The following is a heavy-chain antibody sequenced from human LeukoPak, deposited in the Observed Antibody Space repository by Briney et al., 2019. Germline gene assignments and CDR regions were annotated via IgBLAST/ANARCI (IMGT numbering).Heavy chain of an antibody. V-gene: IGHV3-48*01. Sequence: PGGSLRLSCAASGFTFSSYSMNWVRQAPGKGLEWVSYISSSSSTIYYADSVKGRFTISRDNAKNSLYLQMNSLRAEDTAVYYCARDFIRGYSYGRPDYWGQGTLVTVSS. D-gene: IGHD5-18*01. CDR1: GFTFSSYS. CDR3: ARDFIRGYSYGRPDY. J-gene: IGHJ4*02. CDR2: ISSSSSTI.